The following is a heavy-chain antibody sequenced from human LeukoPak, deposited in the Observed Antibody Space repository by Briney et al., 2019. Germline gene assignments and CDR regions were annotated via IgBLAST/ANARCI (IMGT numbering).Heavy chain of an antibody. D-gene: IGHD6-13*01. CDR3: AKVISSSWYIWDN. CDR2: SSGSGGST. CDR1: GFTFSSYA. V-gene: IGHV3-23*01. Sequence: GGSLRLSCAASGFTFSSYAMSWVRQAPGKGLEWVSASSGSGGSTYYADSVKGRFTISRDNSKNTLYLQMNSLRAEDTAVYYCAKVISSSWYIWDNWGQGTLVTVSS. J-gene: IGHJ4*02.